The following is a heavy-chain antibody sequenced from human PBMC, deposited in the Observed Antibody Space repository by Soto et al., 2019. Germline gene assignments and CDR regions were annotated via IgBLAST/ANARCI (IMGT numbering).Heavy chain of an antibody. CDR3: ATVGFRSGWFRGYHYSGMDL. J-gene: IGHJ6*02. D-gene: IGHD6-19*01. CDR2: IVVATGNT. V-gene: IGHV1-58*01. Sequence: GASVKVSCKASGIKFSESTVQWVRLTRGQRLEWIGRIVVATGNTDYAPQFQDRVTITREVSTGSSYMELSSLRSDDSAVYYCATVGFRSGWFRGYHYSGMDLWGPGTTVTVSS. CDR1: GIKFSEST.